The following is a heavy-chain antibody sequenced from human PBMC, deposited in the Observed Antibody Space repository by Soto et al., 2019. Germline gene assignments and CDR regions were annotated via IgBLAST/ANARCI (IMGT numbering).Heavy chain of an antibody. J-gene: IGHJ4*02. V-gene: IGHV3-11*01. CDR3: ARNSGYYDSSGYYLPY. CDR1: GFTFSDYY. D-gene: IGHD3-22*01. Sequence: GGSLRLSCAASGFTFSDYYMSWIRQAPGKGLEWVSYISSSGSTIYYADSVKGRFTISRDNAKNSLYLQMNSLRAEDTAVYYCARNSGYYDSSGYYLPYWGQGTQVTVSS. CDR2: ISSSGSTI.